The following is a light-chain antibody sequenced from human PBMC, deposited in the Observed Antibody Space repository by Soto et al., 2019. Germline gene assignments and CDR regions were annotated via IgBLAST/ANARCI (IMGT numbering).Light chain of an antibody. CDR2: RSN. V-gene: IGLV1-44*01. Sequence: QSVLTQPPSASGTPGQRVTISCSGSSSNIGSDTVNWYQQLPGTAPKLLIHRSNQRPSGVPGRFSGSKSGTSASLAISGLQADDEATYYCQSYDSNLSGRVFGEGTKVTVL. J-gene: IGLJ3*02. CDR1: SSNIGSDT. CDR3: QSYDSNLSGRV.